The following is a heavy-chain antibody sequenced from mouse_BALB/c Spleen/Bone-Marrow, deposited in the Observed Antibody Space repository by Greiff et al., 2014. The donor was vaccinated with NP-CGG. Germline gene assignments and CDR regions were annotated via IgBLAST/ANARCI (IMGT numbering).Heavy chain of an antibody. CDR1: GFNIKDTY. CDR2: IDPANGNT. CDR3: AAYYRYLAWFAY. Sequence: EVQLQQSGAELVKPEASVKLSCTASGFNIKDTYMHWVKQRPEQGLEWIGGIDPANGNTKYDPKFQGKATITADTSSNTAYLQLSSLTSEDAAVYYCAAYYRYLAWFAYWGQGTLVTVSA. J-gene: IGHJ3*01. V-gene: IGHV14-3*02. D-gene: IGHD2-14*01.